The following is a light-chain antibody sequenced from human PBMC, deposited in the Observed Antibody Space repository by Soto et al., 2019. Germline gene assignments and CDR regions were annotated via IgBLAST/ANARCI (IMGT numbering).Light chain of an antibody. CDR3: QQYGNSRT. V-gene: IGKV3-20*01. J-gene: IGKJ1*01. CDR1: QSVSSSY. CDR2: GAS. Sequence: DIVLTQSPGTLSLSPGERATLSCRASQSVSSSYLAWYQQKPGQAPRLLIYGASSRATGIPDRFSGSGSGTDFTLTISRLEPEDFAVYYCQQYGNSRTFGQGTKVEIK.